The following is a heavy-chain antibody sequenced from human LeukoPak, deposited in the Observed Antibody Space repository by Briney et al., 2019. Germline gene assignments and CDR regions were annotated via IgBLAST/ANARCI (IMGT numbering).Heavy chain of an antibody. V-gene: IGHV4-34*01. CDR3: ARVGSSSWLSYCDY. D-gene: IGHD6-13*01. CDR1: GGSFSGYY. CDR2: INHSGST. J-gene: IGHJ4*02. Sequence: PSETLSLTCAVYGGSFSGYYWSWIRQPPGKGLGWIGEINHSGSTNYNPSLKSQVTIAVDTSKNQFSVKLSSVTAADTAVYYWARVGSSSWLSYCDYWGQGTLVTVSS.